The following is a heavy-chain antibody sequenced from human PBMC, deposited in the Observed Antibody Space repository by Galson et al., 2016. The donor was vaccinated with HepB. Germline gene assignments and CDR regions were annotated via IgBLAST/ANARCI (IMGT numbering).Heavy chain of an antibody. D-gene: IGHD3-16*01. CDR1: GFSLRTSGVG. V-gene: IGHV2-5*02. CDR3: AHSVTFGGVARRFDY. Sequence: PALVKPTQTLTLTCTFPGFSLRTSGVGVGWIRQPPGKALEWLDLIYWDDDKRYSPSLKSRLTITKDTSKNQVVLTMTNMDPVDTATYYCAHSVTFGGVARRFDYWGQGTLVTVSS. CDR2: IYWDDDK. J-gene: IGHJ4*02.